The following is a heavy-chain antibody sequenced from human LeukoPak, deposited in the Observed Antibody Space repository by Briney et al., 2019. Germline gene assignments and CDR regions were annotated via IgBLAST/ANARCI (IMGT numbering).Heavy chain of an antibody. D-gene: IGHD3-10*01. Sequence: GGSLRLSCAASGFTFSNAWMSWVRQAPGKGLEWVGCIKSKTDGGTTDYAAPVKGRFTISRDDSKNTLYLQMNSLKTEDTAVYYCTTLMVRGIYWGQGTLVTVSS. CDR1: GFTFSNAW. V-gene: IGHV3-15*01. CDR3: TTLMVRGIY. CDR2: IKSKTDGGTT. J-gene: IGHJ4*02.